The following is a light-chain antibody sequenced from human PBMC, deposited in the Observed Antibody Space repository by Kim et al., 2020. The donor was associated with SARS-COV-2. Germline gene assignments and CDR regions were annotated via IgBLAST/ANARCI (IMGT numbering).Light chain of an antibody. V-gene: IGLV1-44*01. J-gene: IGLJ1*01. CDR1: SSNVGSNT. CDR3: AALDDSLNGYV. Sequence: GQSVTISCSGGSSNVGSNTVDWYQYLPGTAPKLLMYSNSQRPSGVPDRFSGSKSGTSASLDISGLQSEDEADYYCAALDDSLNGYVFGTGTKVTVL. CDR2: SNS.